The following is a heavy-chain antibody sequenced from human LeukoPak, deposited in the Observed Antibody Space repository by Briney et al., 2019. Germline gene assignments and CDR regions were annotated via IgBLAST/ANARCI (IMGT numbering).Heavy chain of an antibody. Sequence: PGGSLRLSCAASGFTVSSNYVTWVRQAPGKGLEWVSVIYRAGNTYYADSVKGRFTISRDNAKNTLYLQMNSLRADDTAVYYCALSSTIVGATFSNYWGQGTLVTVSS. V-gene: IGHV3-53*01. J-gene: IGHJ4*02. D-gene: IGHD1-26*01. CDR1: GFTVSSNY. CDR3: ALSSTIVGATFSNY. CDR2: IYRAGNT.